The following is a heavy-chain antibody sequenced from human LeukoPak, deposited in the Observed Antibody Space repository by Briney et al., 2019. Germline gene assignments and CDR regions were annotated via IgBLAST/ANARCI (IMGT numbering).Heavy chain of an antibody. CDR2: ISGNAGTT. V-gene: IGHV3-23*01. J-gene: IGHJ4*02. CDR3: GKVGLSWGFGDY. CDR1: GFTFSKNG. Sequence: GSLRLSCAASGFTFSKNGMTWVRQAPGKGLEWVSFISGNAGTTFYADSVKGRFTISRDNSKNTLFLQVNSVRAEDTAVYYCGKVGLSWGFGDYWGQGTLVTVSS. D-gene: IGHD2-8*02.